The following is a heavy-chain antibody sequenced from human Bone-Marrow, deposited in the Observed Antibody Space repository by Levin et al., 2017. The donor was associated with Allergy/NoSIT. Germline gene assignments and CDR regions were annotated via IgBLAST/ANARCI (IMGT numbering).Heavy chain of an antibody. J-gene: IGHJ6*02. CDR3: ARDDFGDNARGIDV. V-gene: IGHV1-69*04. CDR2: TIPILGIL. Sequence: SVKVSCKASGGTFTFSSYSFNWVRQAPGQGLEWMGRTIPILGILNYAQKFQGRVTITADKSTDTAYMELSSLRSEDTAVYFCARDDFGDNARGIDVWGQGTPVTVSS. CDR1: GGTFTFSSYS. D-gene: IGHD4-17*01.